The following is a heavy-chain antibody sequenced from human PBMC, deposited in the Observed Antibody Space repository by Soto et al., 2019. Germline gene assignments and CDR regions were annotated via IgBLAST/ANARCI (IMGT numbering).Heavy chain of an antibody. J-gene: IGHJ5*02. V-gene: IGHV1-2*04. D-gene: IGHD6-6*01. CDR3: ARGNPVYGSSSRLNWFAP. CDR1: GYTFTGYY. CDR2: INPNSGGT. Sequence: QVQLVQSGAEVKKPGASVKVSCKASGYTFTGYYMHWVRQAPGQGLEWMGWINPNSGGTNYSQKFQGWVTMTTDTTISTAYMGLSRLSSDDTAVYYCARGNPVYGSSSRLNWFAPWGQGTMVAVSS.